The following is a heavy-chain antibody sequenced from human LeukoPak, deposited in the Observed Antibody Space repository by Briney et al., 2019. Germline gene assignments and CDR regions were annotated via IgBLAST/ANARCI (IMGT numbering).Heavy chain of an antibody. CDR3: ARDRPVGAKRDNWFDP. CDR2: TYYRSKWYN. CDR1: GDSVSSNSAA. V-gene: IGHV6-1*01. Sequence: SQTLSLTCAISGDSVSSNSAAWNWIRQSPSRGLEWLGRTYYRSKWYNDYAVSVKSRITINPDTSKNQFSLQLNSVAPEDTAVYYCARDRPVGAKRDNWFDPWGQGTLVTVSS. J-gene: IGHJ5*02. D-gene: IGHD1-26*01.